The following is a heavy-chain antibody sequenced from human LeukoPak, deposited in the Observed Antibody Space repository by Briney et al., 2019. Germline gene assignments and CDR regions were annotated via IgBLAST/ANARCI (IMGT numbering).Heavy chain of an antibody. CDR3: ARRVGFYGSGSLNYFDP. J-gene: IGHJ5*01. D-gene: IGHD3-10*01. CDR1: GGSISSYY. V-gene: IGHV4-59*12. CDR2: IYYSGST. Sequence: SETLSLTCTVSGGSISSYYWSWIRQPPGKGLEWIGSIYYSGSTNYNPSLKSRVTISIDTSKNQFSLRLSSVTAADTAVYFCARRVGFYGSGSLNYFDPWGQGILVSVSS.